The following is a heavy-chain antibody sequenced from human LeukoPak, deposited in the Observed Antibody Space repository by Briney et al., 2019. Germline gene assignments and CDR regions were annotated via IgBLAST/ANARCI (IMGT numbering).Heavy chain of an antibody. V-gene: IGHV3-30*18. Sequence: PGGSLRLSCAASGFTFRSYAMHWVRQAPGRGLEWVAVVASDGRDMHHADSLRGRFTISRDNSKNTLYLQMNSLRVEDTALYYCAKDFSLGAAGYYFDSWGQGTLVTVSS. CDR1: GFTFRSYA. D-gene: IGHD6-13*01. CDR2: VASDGRDM. J-gene: IGHJ4*02. CDR3: AKDFSLGAAGYYFDS.